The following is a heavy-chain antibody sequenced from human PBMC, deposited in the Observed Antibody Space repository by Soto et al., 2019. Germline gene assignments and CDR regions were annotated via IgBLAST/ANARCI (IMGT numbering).Heavy chain of an antibody. Sequence: AETLSLTCTVSGGSISSYYWIWIRQPPGKGLEWIGYIYYSGSTNYNPSLKSRVTISVDTSKNQFSLKLSSVTAADTAVYYCARHPPAPLYQLLSDAAYYYYYMDVWGKGTTVTVSS. D-gene: IGHD2-2*01. CDR1: GGSISSYY. J-gene: IGHJ6*03. CDR3: ARHPPAPLYQLLSDAAYYYYYMDV. CDR2: IYYSGST. V-gene: IGHV4-59*08.